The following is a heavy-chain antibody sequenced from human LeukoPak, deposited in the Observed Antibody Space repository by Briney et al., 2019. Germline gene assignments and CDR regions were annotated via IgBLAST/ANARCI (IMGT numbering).Heavy chain of an antibody. CDR2: VIPIFGTA. J-gene: IGHJ4*02. Sequence: SVKVSCKASGGTFSSYAISWVRQAPGQGLEWMGKVIPIFGTANYAQKFQGRVTITTDESTSTAYMELSSLRSEDTAVYYCAREGNWNDVHFDYWGQGTLVTVSS. V-gene: IGHV1-69*05. CDR3: AREGNWNDVHFDY. D-gene: IGHD1-1*01. CDR1: GGTFSSYA.